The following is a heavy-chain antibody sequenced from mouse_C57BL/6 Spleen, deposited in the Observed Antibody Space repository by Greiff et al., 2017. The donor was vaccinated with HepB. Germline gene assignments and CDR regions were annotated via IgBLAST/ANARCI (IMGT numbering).Heavy chain of an antibody. J-gene: IGHJ3*01. CDR3: ARNNLGAWFAY. Sequence: EVQLVESGGGLVKPGGSLKLSCAASGFTFSDYGMHWVRQAPEKGLEWVAYISSGSSTIYYEDTVKGRVTISRDNAKNTLFLQMTSLRSEDTAVCSCARNNLGAWFAYWGQGTLVTVSA. CDR2: ISSGSSTI. CDR1: GFTFSDYG. V-gene: IGHV5-17*01. D-gene: IGHD4-1*02.